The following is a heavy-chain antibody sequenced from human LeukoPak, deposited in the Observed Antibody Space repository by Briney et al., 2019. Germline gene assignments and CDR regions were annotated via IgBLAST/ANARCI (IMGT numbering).Heavy chain of an antibody. CDR3: ARGSSSWDAYYFDY. CDR1: GGSISSYY. V-gene: IGHV4-59*01. D-gene: IGHD6-13*01. CDR2: IYYSGST. J-gene: IGHJ4*02. Sequence: SETLSLTCTVSGGSISSYYWSWIRQPPGKGLEWIGYIYYSGSTNYNPSLKSRVTISVDTSKNQFSLKLSSVTAADTAVYYCARGSSSWDAYYFDYWGQGTLVTVSS.